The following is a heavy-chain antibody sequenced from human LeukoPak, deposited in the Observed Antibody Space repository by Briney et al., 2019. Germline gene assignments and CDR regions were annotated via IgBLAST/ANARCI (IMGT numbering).Heavy chain of an antibody. J-gene: IGHJ6*03. V-gene: IGHV4-39*01. D-gene: IGHD5-12*01. CDR2: IYYSGST. CDR1: GGSISSSSYY. CDR3: ARGWLRPDPPFYFSMDV. Sequence: PSETLSLTCTVSGGSISSSSYYWGWIPQPPGKGLEWIGSIYYSGSTYYNPSLKSRVTISVDTSKNQFSLKLSSVTAADTAVYFCARGWLRPDPPFYFSMDVWGKGITVTVSS.